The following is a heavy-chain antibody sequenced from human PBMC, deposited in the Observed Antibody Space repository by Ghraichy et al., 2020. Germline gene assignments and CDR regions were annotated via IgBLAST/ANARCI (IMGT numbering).Heavy chain of an antibody. CDR3: ARATYYDFWSGPPLPDY. CDR1: GGSISSGGYY. J-gene: IGHJ4*02. D-gene: IGHD3-3*01. Sequence: SCTVSGGSISSGGYYWSWIRQHPGKGLEWIGYIYYSGSTYYNPSLKSRVTISVDTSKNQFSLKLSSVTAADTAVYYCARATYYDFWSGPPLPDYWGQGTLVTVSS. CDR2: IYYSGST. V-gene: IGHV4-31*03.